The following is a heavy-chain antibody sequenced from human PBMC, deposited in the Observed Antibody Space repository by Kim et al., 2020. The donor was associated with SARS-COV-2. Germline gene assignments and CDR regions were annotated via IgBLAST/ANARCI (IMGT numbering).Heavy chain of an antibody. CDR2: ISAYNGNT. CDR3: ARIGGSGSYSPPGRCYYGMDV. Sequence: ASVKVSCKASGYTFTSYGISWVRQAPGQGLEWMGWISAYNGNTNYAQKLQGRVTMTTDTSTSTAYMELRSLRSDDTAVYYCARIGGSGSYSPPGRCYYGMDVWGQGTTVTVSS. D-gene: IGHD3-10*01. CDR1: GYTFTSYG. V-gene: IGHV1-18*04. J-gene: IGHJ6*02.